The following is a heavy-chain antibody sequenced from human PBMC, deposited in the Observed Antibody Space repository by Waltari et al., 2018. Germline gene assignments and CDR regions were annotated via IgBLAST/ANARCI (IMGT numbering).Heavy chain of an antibody. V-gene: IGHV3-23*03. CDR2: IYSGGST. D-gene: IGHD6-19*01. J-gene: IGHJ5*02. Sequence: EVQLLESGGGLVQPGGSLRLSCAASGFTFSSYAMSWVRQAPGKGLEWVSVIYSGGSTYYADSVKGRFTISRDNAKNKLYLQMNRLRAEDTAVYYCARWRRLAGFDPWGQGTLVTVSS. CDR3: ARWRRLAGFDP. CDR1: GFTFSSYA.